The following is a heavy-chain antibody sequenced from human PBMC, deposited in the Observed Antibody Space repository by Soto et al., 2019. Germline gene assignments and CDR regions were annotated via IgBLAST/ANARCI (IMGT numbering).Heavy chain of an antibody. V-gene: IGHV3-23*01. CDR1: GFNFNNYS. D-gene: IGHD6-19*01. CDR2: ISSSGGTT. J-gene: IGHJ4*02. CDR3: ATFRTVTGPGWGRASEY. Sequence: PGGSLRLSCATSGFNFNNYSISWVRQAPWERLEWVSFISSSGGTTYYADSVKGRFTISRDNSRNTVFLKMNTLGAEDTAIYYCATFRTVTGPGWGRASEYWGQGTRVTVSS.